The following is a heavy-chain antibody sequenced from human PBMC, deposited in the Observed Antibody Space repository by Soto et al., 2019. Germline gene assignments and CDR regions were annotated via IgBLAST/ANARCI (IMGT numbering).Heavy chain of an antibody. CDR3: TYGMDV. J-gene: IGHJ6*02. CDR2: INADKGKT. CDR1: GYNFNTYV. V-gene: IGHV1-3*01. D-gene: IGHD2-21*01. Sequence: QVQLLQSGPEVKKPGASVKLSCEASGYNFNTYVIHWVRQAPGERFEWMGWINADKGKTKYSQKLQGRVTMTRDTSASTAYMELSSLGSEDTAVYYCTYGMDVWGQGTTVIVSS.